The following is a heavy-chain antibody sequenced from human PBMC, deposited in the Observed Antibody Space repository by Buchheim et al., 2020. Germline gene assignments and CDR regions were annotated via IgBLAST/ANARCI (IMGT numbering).Heavy chain of an antibody. CDR1: GFTFSSYG. J-gene: IGHJ4*02. CDR2: IWYDGSNK. V-gene: IGHV3-33*06. CDR3: AKGQGSGTYSPFDY. D-gene: IGHD3-10*01. Sequence: QVQLVESGGGVVQPGRSLRLSCAASGFTFSSYGMHWVRQAPGKGLEWVAVIWYDGSNKYYADSVKGRFTISRDNSKNTLYLQMNSLRAEDTAVYYCAKGQGSGTYSPFDYWGQGTL.